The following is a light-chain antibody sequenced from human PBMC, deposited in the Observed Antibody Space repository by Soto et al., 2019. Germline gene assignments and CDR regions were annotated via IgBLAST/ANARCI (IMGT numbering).Light chain of an antibody. V-gene: IGLV2-14*01. CDR1: SSDIGDYDY. Sequence: QSALTQPASVSGSPGQSITISCTGTSSDIGDYDYVSWYQQHPGKAPKTLIYEVSIRPSGISNRFSGSKSGNTAYLTISGLQLEEEADYYCSSYSCGSMGLFGGGTKVTVL. J-gene: IGLJ3*02. CDR3: SSYSCGSMGL. CDR2: EVS.